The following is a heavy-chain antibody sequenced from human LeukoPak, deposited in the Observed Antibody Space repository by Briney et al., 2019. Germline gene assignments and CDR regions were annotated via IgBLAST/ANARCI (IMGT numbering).Heavy chain of an antibody. J-gene: IGHJ4*02. CDR2: ISYDGSNK. CDR3: AREGIAARQLVY. D-gene: IGHD6-6*01. CDR1: GFTFSSYA. Sequence: GGSLRLSCAASGFTFSSYAMHWVRQAPGKGLEWVAVISYDGSNKYYADSVKGRFTISRDNSKNTLYLQMNSLRAEDTAVYYCAREGIAARQLVYWGQGTLVTVSS. V-gene: IGHV3-30-3*01.